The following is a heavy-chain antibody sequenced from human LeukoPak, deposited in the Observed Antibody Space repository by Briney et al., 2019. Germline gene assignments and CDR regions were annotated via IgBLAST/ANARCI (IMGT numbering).Heavy chain of an antibody. CDR2: IYTSGST. J-gene: IGHJ6*03. D-gene: IGHD5-18*01. Sequence: SETLSLTCAVYGGSFSGYYWSWIRQPAGKGLEGIGRIYTSGSTNYNPSLKSRVTMSVDTSKNQFSLKLSSVTAADTAVYYCARTSYTAMVDYYYYYMDVWGKGTTVTISS. CDR3: ARTSYTAMVDYYYYYMDV. V-gene: IGHV4-59*10. CDR1: GGSFSGYY.